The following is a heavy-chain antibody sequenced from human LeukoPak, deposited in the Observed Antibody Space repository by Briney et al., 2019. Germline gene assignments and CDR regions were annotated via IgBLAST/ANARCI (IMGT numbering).Heavy chain of an antibody. V-gene: IGHV4-59*08. Sequence: SETLSLTCTVSGGSISSYYWSWIRQPPGKGLEWIGYIYYSRSTNYNPSPKSRVTISVDTSKNQFSLKLSSVTAADTAVYYCARHGAGGYGMDVWGQGTTVTVSS. CDR1: GGSISSYY. J-gene: IGHJ6*02. CDR3: ARHGAGGYGMDV. CDR2: IYYSRST. D-gene: IGHD3-10*01.